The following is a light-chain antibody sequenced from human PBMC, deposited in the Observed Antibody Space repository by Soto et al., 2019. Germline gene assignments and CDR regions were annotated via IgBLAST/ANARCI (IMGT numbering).Light chain of an antibody. CDR3: QQYYSAPET. V-gene: IGKV4-1*01. Sequence: DIVMTQSPDSLAVSLGERATINCKSSQSVLYSSNNKNNLAWSQQKPGQPPKLLIYWASTRESGVPDRFSGSGSGTDFTLTISGLQAEDVAVYDCQQYYSAPETFGQGTKVEIK. CDR1: QSVLYSSNNKNN. CDR2: WAS. J-gene: IGKJ1*01.